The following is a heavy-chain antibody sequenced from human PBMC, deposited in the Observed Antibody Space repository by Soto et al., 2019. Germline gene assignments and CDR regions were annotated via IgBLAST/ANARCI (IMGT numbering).Heavy chain of an antibody. Sequence: GASVKVSCKASGYTFTSYYMHWVRQAPGQGLEWMGIINPSGGSTSYAQKFQGRVTMTRDTSTSTVYMELSSLRSEDTAVYYCARDPGRYDSSGYYDYWGQGTLVTVSS. CDR2: INPSGGST. CDR3: ARDPGRYDSSGYYDY. CDR1: GYTFTSYY. J-gene: IGHJ4*02. D-gene: IGHD3-22*01. V-gene: IGHV1-46*01.